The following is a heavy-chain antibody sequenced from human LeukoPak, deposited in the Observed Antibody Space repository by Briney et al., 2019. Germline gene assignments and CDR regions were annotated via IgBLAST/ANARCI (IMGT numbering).Heavy chain of an antibody. D-gene: IGHD3-10*01. CDR3: ARGGWFGGFSAANDY. J-gene: IGHJ4*02. Sequence: GGSLRLSCAASGFTFSSYALTWVRQAPGEGLEWISAISGSGESSYYGDSMRGRFTISRDNAKNSLYLQMNSLRAEDTAVYYCARGGWFGGFSAANDYWGQGTLVTVSS. CDR1: GFTFSSYA. V-gene: IGHV3-23*01. CDR2: ISGSGESS.